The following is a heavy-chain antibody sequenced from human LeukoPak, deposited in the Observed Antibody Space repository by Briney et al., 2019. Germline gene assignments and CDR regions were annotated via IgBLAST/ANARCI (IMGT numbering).Heavy chain of an antibody. J-gene: IGHJ4*02. CDR3: AREQPGQGDY. CDR1: GYTFTSYA. CDR2: ISAYNGNT. V-gene: IGHV1-18*01. Sequence: ASVKVSCKASGYTFTSYAMNWVRQAPGQGLEWMGWISAYNGNTNYAQKLQDRVTMTTDTSTSTAYMELRSLSSDDTAVSYCAREQPGQGDYWGQGTLVTVSS. D-gene: IGHD1-14*01.